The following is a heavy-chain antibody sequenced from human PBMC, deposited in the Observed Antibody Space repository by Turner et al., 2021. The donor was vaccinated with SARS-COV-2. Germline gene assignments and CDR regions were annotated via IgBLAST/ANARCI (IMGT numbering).Heavy chain of an antibody. CDR1: GGSISSSTYY. V-gene: IGHV4-39*01. J-gene: IGHJ6*02. Sequence: QLQLQESGPGLVKPSETLSLTCTVSGGSISSSTYYWGWIRQPPGKGLEWIGSIYYSGITYYNPSLKSRVTISVDTSKNQFSLKLSSVTAADTAVYYCARLMDTAMGYYGMDVWGQGTTVTVSS. D-gene: IGHD5-18*01. CDR3: ARLMDTAMGYYGMDV. CDR2: IYYSGIT.